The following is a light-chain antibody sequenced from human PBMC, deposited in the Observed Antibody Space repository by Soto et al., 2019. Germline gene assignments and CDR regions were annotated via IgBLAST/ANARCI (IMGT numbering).Light chain of an antibody. CDR2: AVS. CDR3: SSYVGNNNLV. Sequence: QSALTQPPSASGSPGQSVTISCTGTSTDVGAYNVVSWYQQHPGKAPKLMIYAVSKRPSGVPDRFSGSKSVNTASLTVSGLQADDEADYYCSSYVGNNNLVFGGGTKRTVL. CDR1: STDVGAYNV. V-gene: IGLV2-8*01. J-gene: IGLJ2*01.